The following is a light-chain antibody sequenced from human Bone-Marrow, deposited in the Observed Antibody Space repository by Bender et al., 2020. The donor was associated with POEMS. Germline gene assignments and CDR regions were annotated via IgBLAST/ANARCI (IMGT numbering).Light chain of an antibody. CDR2: EVH. CDR1: EDDIGGYNY. J-gene: IGLJ3*02. Sequence: QSGLNQPASVSGSPGQSVTITCTGTEDDIGGYNYVSWYQKYPGRAPKLLIYEVHRRPSGISSRFSGAKSGDTASLTISGLQAEDEADYYCCSYAGSSTWVFGGGTKLTVL. V-gene: IGLV2-14*03. CDR3: CSYAGSSTWV.